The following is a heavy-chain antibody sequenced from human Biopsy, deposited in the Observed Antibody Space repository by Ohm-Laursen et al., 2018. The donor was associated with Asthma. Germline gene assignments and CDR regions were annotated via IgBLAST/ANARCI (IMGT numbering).Heavy chain of an antibody. V-gene: IGHV1-69*01. J-gene: IGHJ6*02. D-gene: IGHD6-19*01. CDR3: ARCQVGYSSGWSLLLKKIYYSGMDV. CDR1: GGTFSNFA. Sequence: SSVKVSCKAPGGTFSNFAISWVRQAPGQGLEWLGGIMTVFGTTNYAQQFQGRVTITADESTSTAYMEVTSLRSEDTAIYHCARCQVGYSSGWSLLLKKIYYSGMDVWGQGTAVTVSS. CDR2: IMTVFGTT.